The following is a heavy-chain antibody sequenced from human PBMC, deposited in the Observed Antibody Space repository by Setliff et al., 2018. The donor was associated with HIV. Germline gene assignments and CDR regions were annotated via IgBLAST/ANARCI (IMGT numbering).Heavy chain of an antibody. CDR3: ARGQWEGLHAYFFDV. J-gene: IGHJ4*01. CDR2: VYYLGST. D-gene: IGHD1-26*01. CDR1: HYSISDSYY. Sequence: KTSETLSLTCLVSHYSISDSYYCGWVRQPPGKGLEWIGTVYYLGSTYHNPSLRSRLSLSIDRSHQSFSFQLTSVSAADTAMYYCARGQWEGLHAYFFDVWGHGMLVTVSS. V-gene: IGHV4-38-2*01.